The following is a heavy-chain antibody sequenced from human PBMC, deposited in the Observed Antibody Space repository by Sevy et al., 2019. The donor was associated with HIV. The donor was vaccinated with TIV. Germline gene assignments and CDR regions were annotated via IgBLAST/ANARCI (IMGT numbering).Heavy chain of an antibody. CDR1: GGTFSRHA. J-gene: IGHJ6*02. Sequence: ASVKVSCKTSGGTFSRHAISWVRQAPGQGLEWMGGLLPIFGRGNYAQQFQGRVTITWDESTSTAYMELSSLRSDETAVYYCARGRDDSAVVPAVRLYYQYGMDVWGQGTTVTVSS. CDR2: LLPIFGRG. D-gene: IGHD2-2*01. V-gene: IGHV1-69*13. CDR3: ARGRDDSAVVPAVRLYYQYGMDV.